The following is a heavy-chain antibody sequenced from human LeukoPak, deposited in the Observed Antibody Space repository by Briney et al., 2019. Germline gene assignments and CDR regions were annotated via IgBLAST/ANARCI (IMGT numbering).Heavy chain of an antibody. V-gene: IGHV3-48*03. CDR3: AREDRYARYFDY. CDR1: GFTFSSYE. D-gene: IGHD3-9*01. J-gene: IGHJ4*02. Sequence: SGGSLRLSCAASGFTFSSYEMNWVRQAPGKGLEWVSYISGSGTTIYNADSVKGRFTISRDNAKNSLYLQMNSLRAEDTAVYYCAREDRYARYFDYWGQGTLVTVSS. CDR2: ISGSGTTI.